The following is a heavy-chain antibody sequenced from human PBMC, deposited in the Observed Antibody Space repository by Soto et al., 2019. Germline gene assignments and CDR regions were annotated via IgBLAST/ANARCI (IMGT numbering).Heavy chain of an antibody. J-gene: IGHJ4*02. CDR3: ARALGIAAAGTG. CDR1: GFTFSGYS. V-gene: IGHV3-21*01. CDR2: ISSSSSYI. D-gene: IGHD6-13*01. Sequence: EVQLVESGGGLVKPGGSLRLSCAASGFTFSGYSMNWVRQAPGKGLEWVSSISSSSSYIYYADSVKGRFTISRDNAKNSLYLQMNSLRAEDTAVYYCARALGIAAAGTGWGQGTLVTVSS.